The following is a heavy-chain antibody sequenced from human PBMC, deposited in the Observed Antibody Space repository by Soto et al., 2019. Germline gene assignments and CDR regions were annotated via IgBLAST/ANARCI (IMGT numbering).Heavy chain of an antibody. J-gene: IGHJ4*02. CDR1: GGSFSGYY. CDR3: ARGRKGIAAAGKTYGTYYFDY. V-gene: IGHV4-34*01. Sequence: SETLSLTCAVYGGSFSGYYWSWIRQPPGKGLEWIGEINHSGSTNYNPSLKSRVTISVDTSKNQFSLKLSSVTAADTAVYYCARGRKGIAAAGKTYGTYYFDYWGQGTLVTVSS. D-gene: IGHD6-13*01. CDR2: INHSGST.